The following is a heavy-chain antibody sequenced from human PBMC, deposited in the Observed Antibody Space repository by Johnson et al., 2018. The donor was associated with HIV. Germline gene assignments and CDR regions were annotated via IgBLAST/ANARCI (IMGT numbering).Heavy chain of an antibody. CDR3: ARELGYCSGGSCHDAFDI. V-gene: IGHV3-20*04. Sequence: VQLVESGGGVVRPGGSLRLSCAASGFTFDDCGMNWVRQAPGKGLEWVSGINWNGGRTGYADSVKGRFTISRDNAKHSLYLQMNSLRAEDTALYYCARELGYCSGGSCHDAFDIWGQGTMVTVSS. J-gene: IGHJ3*02. D-gene: IGHD2-15*01. CDR1: GFTFDDCG. CDR2: INWNGGRT.